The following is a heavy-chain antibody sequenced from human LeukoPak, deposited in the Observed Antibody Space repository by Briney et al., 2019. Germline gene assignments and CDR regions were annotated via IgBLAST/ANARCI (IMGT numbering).Heavy chain of an antibody. CDR3: AKSLTYYHENSDSI. CDR1: GGTFSSYA. CDR2: IIPIFGTA. D-gene: IGHD3-22*01. J-gene: IGHJ4*02. Sequence: SVKVSCKASGGTFSSYAISWVRQAPGQGLEWMGGIIPIFGTANYAQKFQGRVTITADESTSTAYMELSSLRSEDTAVYYCAKSLTYYHENSDSIWGQGTLVTVSS. V-gene: IGHV1-69*13.